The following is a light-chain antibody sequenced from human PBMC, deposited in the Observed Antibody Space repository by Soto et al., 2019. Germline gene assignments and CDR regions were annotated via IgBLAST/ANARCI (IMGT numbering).Light chain of an antibody. J-gene: IGKJ5*01. V-gene: IGKV3-20*01. Sequence: DIVLTQSPGTLSLSPGERATLSCRASQSLSSSYLAWYQQKPGQAPRLLIYGVSSRAIGIPDRFSGSGSGTDSTLTISRLEPEDCAVYYCQQYGSSPRITFGQGTRPEIK. CDR2: GVS. CDR3: QQYGSSPRIT. CDR1: QSLSSSY.